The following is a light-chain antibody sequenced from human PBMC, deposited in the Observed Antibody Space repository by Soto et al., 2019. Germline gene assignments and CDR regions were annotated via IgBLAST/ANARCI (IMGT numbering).Light chain of an antibody. V-gene: IGKV1-5*03. CDR2: KAS. J-gene: IGKJ2*01. CDR3: QQYNSYLL. Sequence: DIQMTQSPSTLSASVGDRVTITCRASQSISSWLAWYQQKPGKAPKLLIYKASSLESGVPSRFSGSGSGTEFTLTISSLQPDDFATYYCQQYNSYLLFGQGTKLEIK. CDR1: QSISSW.